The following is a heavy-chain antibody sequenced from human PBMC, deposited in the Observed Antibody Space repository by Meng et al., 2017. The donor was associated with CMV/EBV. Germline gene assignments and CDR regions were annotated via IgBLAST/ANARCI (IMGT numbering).Heavy chain of an antibody. CDR2: ISGYNHKT. CDR3: ARDRSGYSSSSARY. Sequence: ASVKVSCKASGYTFTSYGISWVRQAPGQGLEWMGWISGYNHKTNHAQNFQGRLSMTIDTSTSIAYMELTSLRSDDTAIYYCARDRSGYSSSSARYWGQGTLVTVSS. J-gene: IGHJ4*02. D-gene: IGHD6-13*01. V-gene: IGHV1-18*01. CDR1: GYTFTSYG.